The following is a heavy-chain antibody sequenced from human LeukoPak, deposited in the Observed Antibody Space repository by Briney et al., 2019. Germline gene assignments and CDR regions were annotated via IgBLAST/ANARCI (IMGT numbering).Heavy chain of an antibody. CDR2: IYHSGST. CDR1: GGSISSGGYY. Sequence: SETLSLTCTVSGGSISSGGYYWSWIRQPPGKGLEWIGYIYHSGSTYYNPSLKSRVTISVDRSKNQFSLKLSSVTAADTAVYYCAREAGPYSDAFDIWGQGTMVTVSS. V-gene: IGHV4-30-2*01. D-gene: IGHD2-15*01. J-gene: IGHJ3*02. CDR3: AREAGPYSDAFDI.